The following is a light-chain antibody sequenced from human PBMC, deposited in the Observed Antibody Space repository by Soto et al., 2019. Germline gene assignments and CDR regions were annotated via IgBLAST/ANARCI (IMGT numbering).Light chain of an antibody. CDR3: EQYGTSPRT. CDR2: GAT. V-gene: IGKV3-20*01. Sequence: EILLTQSPGTLSLSPGERATLSCRASQTVSRSFLGWYQQKSGQAPRLVMFGATNRAPGIPDRFSGRVSGTDFILTISRLEPEDFAVYYCEQYGTSPRTFGQGTKVDIK. CDR1: QTVSRSF. J-gene: IGKJ1*01.